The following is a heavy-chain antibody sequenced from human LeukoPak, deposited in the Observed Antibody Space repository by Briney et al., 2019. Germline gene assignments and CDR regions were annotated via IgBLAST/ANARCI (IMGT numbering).Heavy chain of an antibody. J-gene: IGHJ1*01. V-gene: IGHV4-61*02. CDR2: IYTRGST. CDR1: GYSISCGYY. Sequence: SETLSPTCAVSGYSISCGYYWSWIRQPAGKGLEWIGRIYTRGSTNYNPSLKSRVTISIDTSRNQFSLKLSSVTAADTAVYYCARESPVLDTSWGQGTLVTVSS. D-gene: IGHD3-16*01. CDR3: ARESPVLDTS.